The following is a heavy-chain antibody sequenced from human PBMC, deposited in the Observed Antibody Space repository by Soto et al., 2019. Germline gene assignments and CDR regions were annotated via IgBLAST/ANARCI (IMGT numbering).Heavy chain of an antibody. V-gene: IGHV3-23*01. CDR2: ISGSGGST. J-gene: IGHJ3*02. CDR1: GFTFSSYA. Sequence: GSLRLSCAASGFTFSSYAMSWVRQAPGKGLEWVSAISGSGGSTYYADSVKGRFTISRDNSKNTLYLQMNSLRAEDTAVYYCAKATDSSSSGSDAFDIWGQGTMVTVSS. D-gene: IGHD6-6*01. CDR3: AKATDSSSSGSDAFDI.